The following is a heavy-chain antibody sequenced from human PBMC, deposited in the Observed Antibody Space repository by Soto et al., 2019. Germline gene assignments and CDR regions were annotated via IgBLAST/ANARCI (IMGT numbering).Heavy chain of an antibody. CDR3: ARQPLAAAGTRYYYYYMDV. Sequence: PGESLKLSCKGSGYSFTSYWIGWVRQMPGKGLEWMGIIYPGDSDTRYSPSFQGQVTISADKSISTAYLQWSSLKASDTAMYYCARQPLAAAGTRYYYYYMDVWGKGTTVTVSS. J-gene: IGHJ6*03. CDR1: GYSFTSYW. D-gene: IGHD6-13*01. CDR2: IYPGDSDT. V-gene: IGHV5-51*01.